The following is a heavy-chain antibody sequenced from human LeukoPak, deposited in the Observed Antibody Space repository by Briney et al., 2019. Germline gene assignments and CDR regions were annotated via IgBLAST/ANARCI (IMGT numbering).Heavy chain of an antibody. V-gene: IGHV1-69*05. D-gene: IGHD6-13*01. CDR3: AREGGSSWFGDWFDP. CDR2: IIPIFVTA. J-gene: IGHJ5*02. CDR1: GGTFSSYA. Sequence: SVKVPCKASGGTFSSYAISWVRQAPGQGLEWMGRIIPIFVTANYAKKFQGRVRITTEESTSTAYMELSSLRSEDTAVYYCAREGGSSWFGDWFDPWGQGTLVTVSS.